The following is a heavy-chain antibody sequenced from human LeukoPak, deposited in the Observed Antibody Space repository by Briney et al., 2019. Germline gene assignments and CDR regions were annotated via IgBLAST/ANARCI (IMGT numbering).Heavy chain of an antibody. CDR3: ARARGYSGYDGAFDI. Sequence: KPSETLSLTCIVSGGSISDYFWSWIRQPAGKGLEWIGHMSTSGNTNYNPSLRSRVTMSLDTSKNQFSLKVNPVTAADTAVYYFARARGYSGYDGAFDIWGQGTMVTVSS. J-gene: IGHJ3*02. CDR1: GGSISDYF. V-gene: IGHV4-4*07. CDR2: MSTSGNT. D-gene: IGHD5-12*01.